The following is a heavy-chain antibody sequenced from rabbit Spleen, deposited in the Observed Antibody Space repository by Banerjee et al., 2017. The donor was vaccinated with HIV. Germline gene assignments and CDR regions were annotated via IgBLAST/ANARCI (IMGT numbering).Heavy chain of an antibody. V-gene: IGHV1S45*01. CDR2: INTWSNRP. J-gene: IGHJ4*01. Sequence: QQQLVESGGGLVKPGASLTLTCKASGFSFNDDYVMCWVRQSPGKGLKWIACINTWSNRPVYASWAKGRFTMSKTSSTTVTLQMTSLPAADTATYFCARDLASVVGWNFSLWGPGTLVTVS. D-gene: IGHD3-1*01. CDR3: ARDLASVVGWNFSL. CDR1: GFSFNDDYV.